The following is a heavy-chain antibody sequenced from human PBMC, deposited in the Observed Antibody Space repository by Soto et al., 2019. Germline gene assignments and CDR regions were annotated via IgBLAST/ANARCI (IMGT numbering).Heavy chain of an antibody. CDR3: ARLPYSSGWYYFDY. Sequence: LSLSCAASGFTFSSYGMHWVRQAPGKGLEWVAVIWYDGSNKYYADSVKGRFTISRDNSKNTLYLQMNSLRAEDTAVYYCARLPYSSGWYYFDYWGQGTLVTVSS. D-gene: IGHD6-19*01. V-gene: IGHV3-33*01. CDR1: GFTFSSYG. J-gene: IGHJ4*02. CDR2: IWYDGSNK.